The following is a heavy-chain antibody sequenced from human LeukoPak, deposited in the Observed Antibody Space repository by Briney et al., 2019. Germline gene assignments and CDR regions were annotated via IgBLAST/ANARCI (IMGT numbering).Heavy chain of an antibody. CDR2: TYYRSKWYN. Sequence: SQTLSLTCAISGDSVSSNSAAWNWIRQSPSRGLEWLGRTYYRSKWYNEYAVSVKSRITLNPDTSKNRFSLQLNSVTLEDTAVYYCTKTGVGGGSYRYYYGMDVWGQGTTVTVSS. CDR3: TKTGVGGGSYRYYYGMDV. D-gene: IGHD1-26*01. V-gene: IGHV6-1*01. CDR1: GDSVSSNSAA. J-gene: IGHJ6*02.